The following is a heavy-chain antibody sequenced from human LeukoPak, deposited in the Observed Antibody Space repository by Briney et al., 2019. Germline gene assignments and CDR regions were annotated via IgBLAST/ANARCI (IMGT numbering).Heavy chain of an antibody. CDR1: GFSVSSNY. J-gene: IGHJ4*02. CDR3: ARVRTGPFDY. CDR2: IYSGGST. V-gene: IGHV3-66*01. D-gene: IGHD3/OR15-3a*01. Sequence: PGVSLTLSCAPSGFSVSSNYMSGVRQAPGEGLEWVSVIYSGGSTYYADSVKGRFTISRDNSKNTLYLQMNSLRAEDTAVYYCARVRTGPFDYWGQGTLVTVSS.